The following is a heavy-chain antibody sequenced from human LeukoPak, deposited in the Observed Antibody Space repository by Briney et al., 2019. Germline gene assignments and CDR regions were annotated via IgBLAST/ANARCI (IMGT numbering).Heavy chain of an antibody. CDR2: IYYSGGNT. CDR3: APHPSSGYYAY. J-gene: IGHJ4*02. Sequence: GTLRLSCAASGFSFSTHAMSCVRQAPGKGLEWVSTIYYSGGNTYSADSVKGRFTISRDNAKNMLYLQMSSLRAEDTAVYYCAPHPSSGYYAYWGQGTLVTVSS. D-gene: IGHD3-22*01. CDR1: GFSFSTHA. V-gene: IGHV3-23*01.